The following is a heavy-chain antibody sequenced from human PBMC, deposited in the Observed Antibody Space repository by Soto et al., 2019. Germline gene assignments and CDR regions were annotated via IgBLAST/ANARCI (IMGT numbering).Heavy chain of an antibody. J-gene: IGHJ4*02. V-gene: IGHV4-34*01. Sequence: QVQLQQWGAGLLKPSETLSLTCAVYGGSFSGYYWSWIRQPPGKGLEWIGEINHSGSTNYNPSLKSRVTISVDTSKNQFSLKLSSVTAADTAVYYCARGRSGDYWDYWGQGTLVTVSS. CDR3: ARGRSGDYWDY. CDR1: GGSFSGYY. CDR2: INHSGST.